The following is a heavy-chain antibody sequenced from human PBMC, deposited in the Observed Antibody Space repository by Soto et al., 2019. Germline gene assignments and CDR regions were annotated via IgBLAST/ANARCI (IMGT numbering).Heavy chain of an antibody. Sequence: SLRLSCAASGFTFSSYWMSWVRQAPGKGLEWVANTKQDGSEKYYVDSVMGRFTISRDNAKNALYLQMNSLRAEDTAVYYCAKDTSAGHDYWGQGTLVTVSS. J-gene: IGHJ4*02. D-gene: IGHD6-19*01. CDR2: TKQDGSEK. V-gene: IGHV3-7*05. CDR3: AKDTSAGHDY. CDR1: GFTFSSYW.